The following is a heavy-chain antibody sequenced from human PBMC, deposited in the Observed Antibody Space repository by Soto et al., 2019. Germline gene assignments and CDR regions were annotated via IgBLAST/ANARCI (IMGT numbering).Heavy chain of an antibody. CDR1: GFTLSSYT. CDR2: ISSGSSYI. CDR3: ARDWGGEGTFDY. V-gene: IGHV3-21*01. J-gene: IGHJ4*02. Sequence: PGGSLRLSCAASGFTLSSYTMNWVRQAPGKVLEWVSSISSGSSYIYYADSVKGRSTISRDNAKNSLYLQMNSLRAEDTAVYYCARDWGGEGTFDYWGQGTLVTVSS. D-gene: IGHD3-16*01.